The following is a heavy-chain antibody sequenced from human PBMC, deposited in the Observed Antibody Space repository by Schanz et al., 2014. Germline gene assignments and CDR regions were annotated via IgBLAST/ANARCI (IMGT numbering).Heavy chain of an antibody. CDR2: IFTSGST. CDR3: ARGRVVPAAPEFDY. V-gene: IGHV4-4*07. D-gene: IGHD2-2*01. Sequence: QVQLRESGPGLVKPSKTLSLTCTVSGGSISSYYWSWIRQPAGKGLEWIGRIFTSGSTDYNPSLKSRVTISVDTSKKQFSLNLSSVTAADTAVYYCARGRVVPAAPEFDYWGQGILVTVSS. CDR1: GGSISSYY. J-gene: IGHJ4*02.